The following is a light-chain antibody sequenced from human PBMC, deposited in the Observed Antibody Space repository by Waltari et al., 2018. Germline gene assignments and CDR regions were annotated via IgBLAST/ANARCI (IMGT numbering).Light chain of an antibody. V-gene: IGKV1-5*03. CDR2: KAS. Sequence: DIQMTQSPSTLSASVGARVTITCRASQSINSRLAWYPHKPGEAPKLLIYKASRLESGVPSRFSGSGSGTEFTLTISSLQPDDFASYYCHQYKTYAWTFGQGTKVEIK. CDR3: HQYKTYAWT. J-gene: IGKJ1*01. CDR1: QSINSR.